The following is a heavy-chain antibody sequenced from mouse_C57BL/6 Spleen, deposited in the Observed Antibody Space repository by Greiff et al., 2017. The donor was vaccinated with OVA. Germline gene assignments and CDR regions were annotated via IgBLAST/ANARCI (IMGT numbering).Heavy chain of an antibody. V-gene: IGHV1-52*01. Sequence: QVQLQQPGAELVRPGSSVKLSCKASGYTFTSYWMHWVKQRPIQGLEWIGNIDPSDSETHYTQKFKDKATLTVDKASSTAYMQLSSRTSVDSAGYYGARRLGHFDYWGTGTTLTVSS. D-gene: IGHD4-1*01. CDR2: IDPSDSET. CDR3: ARRLGHFDY. J-gene: IGHJ2*01. CDR1: GYTFTSYW.